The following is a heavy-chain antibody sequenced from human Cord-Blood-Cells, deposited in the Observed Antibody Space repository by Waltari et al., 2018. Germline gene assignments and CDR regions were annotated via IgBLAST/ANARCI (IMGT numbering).Heavy chain of an antibody. J-gene: IGHJ4*02. Sequence: QVQLVQSGAEVKKPGASVKVSCKASGYNFTSYCISWGRQAPGQGLEWMGWNSAYNGNTNYAQKLQGRVTMTTDTSTSTAYMELRSLRSDDTAVYYCARIQRGYCTGGVCYFDYWGQGTLVTVSS. CDR3: ARIQRGYCTGGVCYFDY. V-gene: IGHV1-18*01. CDR2: NSAYNGNT. CDR1: GYNFTSYC. D-gene: IGHD2-8*02.